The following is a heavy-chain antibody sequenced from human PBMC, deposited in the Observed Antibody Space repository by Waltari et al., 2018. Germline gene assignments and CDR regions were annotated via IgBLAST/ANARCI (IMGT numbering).Heavy chain of an antibody. V-gene: IGHV3-53*01. CDR2: IYSGGST. CDR3: ARVASGAGFFFEY. D-gene: IGHD6-19*01. CDR1: GFTVSSNY. J-gene: IGHJ4*02. Sequence: EVQLVESGGGLIQPGGSLRLSCAASGFTVSSNYMSWVRQAPGKGLEWVAFIYSGGSTYYADSVKGRFTISRDNSKNTLYLQMNSRRAEDTAVYYCARVASGAGFFFEYWGQGTLVTVSS.